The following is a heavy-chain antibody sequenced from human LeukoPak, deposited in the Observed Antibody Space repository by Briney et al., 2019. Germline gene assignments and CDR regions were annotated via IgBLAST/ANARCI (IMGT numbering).Heavy chain of an antibody. D-gene: IGHD3-22*01. V-gene: IGHV4-34*01. CDR1: GGSISSYY. J-gene: IGHJ4*02. Sequence: PSETLSLTCTVSGGSISSYYWSWIRQPPGKGLEWIGEINHSGSTNYNPSLKSRVTISVDTSKNQFSLKLSSVTAADTAVYYCARGVAEYDSSGYYMDYFDYWGQGTLVTVSS. CDR2: INHSGST. CDR3: ARGVAEYDSSGYYMDYFDY.